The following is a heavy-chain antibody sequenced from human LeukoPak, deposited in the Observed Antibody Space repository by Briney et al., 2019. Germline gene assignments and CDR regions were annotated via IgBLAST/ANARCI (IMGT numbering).Heavy chain of an antibody. J-gene: IGHJ5*02. CDR1: GFTFSSYA. CDR3: ARFLSWGGYNWFAP. CDR2: ISYDGSNK. D-gene: IGHD3-10*01. Sequence: GGSLRLSCAASGFTFSSYAMHWVRQAPGKGLEWVAVISYDGSNKYYADSVKGRFTISRDNSKNTLYLQMNSLRAEDTAVYYCARFLSWGGYNWFAPWGQGTQVTVSS. V-gene: IGHV3-30-3*01.